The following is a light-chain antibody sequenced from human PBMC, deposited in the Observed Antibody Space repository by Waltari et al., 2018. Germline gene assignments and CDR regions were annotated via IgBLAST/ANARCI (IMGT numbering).Light chain of an antibody. J-gene: IGKJ1*01. CDR1: QSISTY. CDR3: QQSYSPLST. Sequence: DIQMTQSPSSLSASVGDRVTITCRASQSISTYLNWYQQQPGKAPKLLISDTSSLQSGVPSRFSGRGSGTDFTLTISSLQAEDLATYYCQQSYSPLSTFGQGTKVEIK. CDR2: DTS. V-gene: IGKV1-39*01.